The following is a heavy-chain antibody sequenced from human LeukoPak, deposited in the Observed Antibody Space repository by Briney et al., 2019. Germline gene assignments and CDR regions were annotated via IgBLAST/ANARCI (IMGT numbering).Heavy chain of an antibody. D-gene: IGHD3-3*01. J-gene: IGHJ4*02. CDR3: ARDRGGTTRFLEGTYDY. Sequence: GGSLRLSCAASGFTVSSNYMSWVRQAPGKGLEWVSVIYSAGRTYYADSVKGRFTISRDNSENTLYLQVNSLRAEDTAVYYCARDRGGTTRFLEGTYDYWGQGTLVTVSS. V-gene: IGHV3-66*01. CDR1: GFTVSSNY. CDR2: IYSAGRT.